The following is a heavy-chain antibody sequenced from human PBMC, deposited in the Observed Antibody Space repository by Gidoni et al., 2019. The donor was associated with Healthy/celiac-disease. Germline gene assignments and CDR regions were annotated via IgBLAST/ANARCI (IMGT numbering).Heavy chain of an antibody. V-gene: IGHV4-4*07. CDR2: IYTSGST. Sequence: QVQLQESGPGLVQPSATLSLTCTVSGAPISRYYWCWVRPPAGKGLEWIGRIYTSGSTNYNPSLKGRVTMSVDTSKNKFSLKRSSVTAASTAVYYCASLRRVGYSSSWAEYFQHWGQGTLVTVSS. CDR1: GAPISRYY. J-gene: IGHJ1*01. D-gene: IGHD6-13*01. CDR3: ASLRRVGYSSSWAEYFQH.